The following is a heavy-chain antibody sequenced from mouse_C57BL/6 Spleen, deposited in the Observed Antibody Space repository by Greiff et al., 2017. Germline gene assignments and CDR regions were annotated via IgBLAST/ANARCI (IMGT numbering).Heavy chain of an antibody. CDR3: ARDRDTTAFDY. D-gene: IGHD1-2*01. Sequence: EVQLVESGGGLVKPGGSLKLSCAASGFTFSSYAMSWVHQTPEKRLEWVATISDGGSYTYYPDNVKGRFTISRDNAKNNLYLQMSHLKSEDTAMYYCARDRDTTAFDYWGQGTTLTVSS. J-gene: IGHJ2*01. V-gene: IGHV5-4*01. CDR2: ISDGGSYT. CDR1: GFTFSSYA.